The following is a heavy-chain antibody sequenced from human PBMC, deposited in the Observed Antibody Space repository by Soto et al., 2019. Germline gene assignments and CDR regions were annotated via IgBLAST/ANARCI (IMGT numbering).Heavy chain of an antibody. D-gene: IGHD3-22*01. CDR3: ARDQTSVTMIVVVMEGTAFDI. J-gene: IGHJ3*02. CDR2: INPSGGST. V-gene: IGHV1-46*01. Sequence: VASVEVSCKASGYTFTSYYMHWVRQAPGRGLEWMGIINPSGGSTSYAQKFQGRVTMTRDTSTSTVYMELSSLRSEDTAVYYCARDQTSVTMIVVVMEGTAFDIWGQGTRVTVSS. CDR1: GYTFTSYY.